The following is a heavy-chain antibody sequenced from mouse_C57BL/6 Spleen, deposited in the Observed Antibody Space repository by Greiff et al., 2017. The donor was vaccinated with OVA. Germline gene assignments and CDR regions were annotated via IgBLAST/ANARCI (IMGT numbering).Heavy chain of an antibody. Sequence: VQLQQPGAELVRPGTSVKLSCKASGYTFTSYWMHWVKQRPGQGLEWIGVIDPSDSYTNYNQKFKGKATLTVDTSSSTAYMQLSSLTSEDSAVYYCARETTVVPDYWGQGTTLTVSS. D-gene: IGHD1-1*01. J-gene: IGHJ2*01. CDR3: ARETTVVPDY. CDR2: IDPSDSYT. CDR1: GYTFTSYW. V-gene: IGHV1-59*01.